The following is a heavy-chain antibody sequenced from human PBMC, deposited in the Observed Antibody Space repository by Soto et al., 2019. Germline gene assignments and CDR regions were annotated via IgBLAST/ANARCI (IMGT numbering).Heavy chain of an antibody. D-gene: IGHD3-10*01. V-gene: IGHV4-30-4*01. CDR2: IYYSGST. Sequence: PSETLSLTCSVSGGSISSGDYYWNWIRQPPGKGLEWIGHIYYSGSTYYNSSLKSRVTISLDTSKNQFSLKLSSVTAADTAVYYCARGHRHYEGELHRNYYYSYALDVWGQGTTVTVSS. CDR3: ARGHRHYEGELHRNYYYSYALDV. J-gene: IGHJ6*02. CDR1: GGSISSGDYY.